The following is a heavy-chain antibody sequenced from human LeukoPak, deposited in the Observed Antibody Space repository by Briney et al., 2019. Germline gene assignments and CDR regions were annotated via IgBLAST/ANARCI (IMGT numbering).Heavy chain of an antibody. J-gene: IGHJ3*02. CDR3: ARHYYYGSGSDDAFDI. CDR2: INHSGST. CDR1: GGSFSGYY. D-gene: IGHD3-10*01. V-gene: IGHV4-34*01. Sequence: SETLSLTCAVYGGSFSGYYWSWIRQPPGKGLEWIGEINHSGSTNYNPSLKSRVTISVDTSKNQFSLKLSSVTAADTAVYYCARHYYYGSGSDDAFDIWGQGTMVTVSS.